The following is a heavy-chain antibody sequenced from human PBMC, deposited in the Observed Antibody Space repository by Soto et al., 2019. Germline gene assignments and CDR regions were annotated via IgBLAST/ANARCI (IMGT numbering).Heavy chain of an antibody. J-gene: IGHJ5*02. V-gene: IGHV3-64*01. CDR3: ARGVSRYNWNRQRGSWFDP. CDR1: GFTFSSYA. CDR2: ISSNGGST. Sequence: PGGSLRLSCAASGFTFSSYAMHWVRQAPGKGLEYVSAISSNGGSTYYANSVKGRFTISRDNSKNTLYLQMGSLRAEDMAVYYCARGVSRYNWNRQRGSWFDPWGQGTLVTVSS. D-gene: IGHD1-20*01.